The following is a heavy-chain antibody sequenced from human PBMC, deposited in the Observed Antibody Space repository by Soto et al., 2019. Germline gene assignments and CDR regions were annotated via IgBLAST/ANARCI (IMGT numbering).Heavy chain of an antibody. V-gene: IGHV4-31*03. CDR2: IYYSGST. D-gene: IGHD3-3*01. CDR3: ARDITRFLEWQTRSDAFDI. Sequence: QVQLQESGPGLVKPSQTLSLTCTVSGGSISSGGYYWSWIRQHPGKGLEWIGYIYYSGSTYYNPSLKSRVTISVDTSKNQFSLKLSSVTAADTAVYYCARDITRFLEWQTRSDAFDIWGQGTMVTVSS. CDR1: GGSISSGGYY. J-gene: IGHJ3*02.